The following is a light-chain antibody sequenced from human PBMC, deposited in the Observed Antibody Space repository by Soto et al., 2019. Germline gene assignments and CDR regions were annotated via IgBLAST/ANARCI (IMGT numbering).Light chain of an antibody. CDR1: QSVSSSY. J-gene: IGKJ3*01. Sequence: EIVLTQSPGTLSLSPGERATLSCRASQSVSSSYLAWYQQKPGQAPRLLIYGAASRATGIPARVSGSGSGTDSALTISRLEPEDFAVYYCQQYGSSPPLFTFGPGTKVDIK. V-gene: IGKV3-20*01. CDR3: QQYGSSPPLFT. CDR2: GAA.